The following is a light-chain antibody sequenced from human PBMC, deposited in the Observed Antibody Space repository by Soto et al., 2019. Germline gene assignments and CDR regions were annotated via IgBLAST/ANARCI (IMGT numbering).Light chain of an antibody. V-gene: IGKV3-20*01. J-gene: IGKJ4*01. CDR2: CAS. CDR3: QQYYSSFT. CDR1: QHVNTTY. Sequence: IVLTQSPATLSLSPGERATLSCTASQHVNTTYIACYQKKFGQAPRLLIYCASTRATGTPGRFTGGGVVSDFTLTSSRVEAEDFAVYYYQQYYSSFTFGGGTKVEMK.